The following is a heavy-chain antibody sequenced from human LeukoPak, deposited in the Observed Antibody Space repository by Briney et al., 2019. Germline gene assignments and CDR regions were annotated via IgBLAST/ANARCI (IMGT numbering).Heavy chain of an antibody. D-gene: IGHD2-15*01. J-gene: IGHJ3*02. CDR3: ARDFMDCSGGSCYSCAFDI. Sequence: GGSLRLSCSASGFSPSDYGMSWVRQAPGKGLEWVSYITMNSVRLYADSMKGRFTISRDNDKNSVYLQMNSLRAEDTAVYYCARDFMDCSGGSCYSCAFDIWGQGTMVTVSS. CDR1: GFSPSDYG. CDR2: ITMNSVR. V-gene: IGHV3-69-1*01.